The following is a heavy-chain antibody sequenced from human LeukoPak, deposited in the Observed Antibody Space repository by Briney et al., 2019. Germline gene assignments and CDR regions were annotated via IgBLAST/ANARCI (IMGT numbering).Heavy chain of an antibody. CDR3: ARDILRNYFDY. V-gene: IGHV4-61*01. CDR1: GGSFSSGSYY. CDR2: IYYSGST. D-gene: IGHD3-9*01. J-gene: IGHJ4*02. Sequence: SETLSLTCTVSGGSFSSGSYYWSWIRQPPGTGLEWIGYIYYSGSTNYNPSLKSRVTILVDTSKNQFSLKLSSVTAADTAVYYCARDILRNYFDYWGQGTLVTVSS.